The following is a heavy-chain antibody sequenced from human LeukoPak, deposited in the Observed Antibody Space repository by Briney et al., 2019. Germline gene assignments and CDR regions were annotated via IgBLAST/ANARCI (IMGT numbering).Heavy chain of an antibody. D-gene: IGHD6-13*01. CDR2: IMHTGST. CDR3: ARGPAAVHP. J-gene: IGHJ5*02. V-gene: IGHV4-34*12. Sequence: PSETLSLTCAVYGYSLTNHYWIWIRQPPGKGLEWIGEIMHTGSTNYNPSLKSRVTILVDTSKNQFFLNLTSVTAADTAVYYCARGPAAVHPWGQGTLVTVSS. CDR1: GYSLTNHY.